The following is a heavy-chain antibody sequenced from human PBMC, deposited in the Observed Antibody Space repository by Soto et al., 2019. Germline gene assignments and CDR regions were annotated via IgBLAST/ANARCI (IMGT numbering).Heavy chain of an antibody. V-gene: IGHV3-9*01. CDR3: AKGQSDYYDSRGNSPNGGVDY. J-gene: IGHJ4*02. Sequence: EVQLVESGGGLVQPGRSLRLSCAASGFIFDNYAMHWVRQAPGKGLEWVSGISWTSGTIAYADSVKGRFTISRDNAKNSLYLQMNSLRAEYTALSYCAKGQSDYYDSRGNSPNGGVDYWGQGTLVTVSS. D-gene: IGHD3-22*01. CDR2: ISWTSGTI. CDR1: GFIFDNYA.